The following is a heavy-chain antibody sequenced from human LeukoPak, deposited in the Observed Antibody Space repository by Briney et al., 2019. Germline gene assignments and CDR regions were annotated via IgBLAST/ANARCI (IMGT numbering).Heavy chain of an antibody. CDR2: IWYDGSNK. CDR1: GFTFSSYG. D-gene: IGHD3-9*01. V-gene: IGHV3-33*06. Sequence: GGSLRLSCAASGFTFSSYGMHWVRQAPGKGLEWVAVIWYDGSNKYYADSVKGRFTISRDNSKNTLYLQMNSLRAEDTAVYYCAKSEVGDILTGYLFDYWGQGTLVTVSS. J-gene: IGHJ4*02. CDR3: AKSEVGDILTGYLFDY.